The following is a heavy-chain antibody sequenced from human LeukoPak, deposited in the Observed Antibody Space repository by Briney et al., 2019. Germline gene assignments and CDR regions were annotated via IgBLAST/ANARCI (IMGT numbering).Heavy chain of an antibody. V-gene: IGHV4-34*01. CDR2: IYYSGST. CDR1: GGSFSGYY. J-gene: IGHJ4*02. CDR3: ARVIWYYYDTSAYFFDY. D-gene: IGHD3-22*01. Sequence: TSETLPLTCAVYGGSFSGYYWSWIRQPPGKGLEWIGYIYYSGSTYYNPSLKSRVTISVDTSKNQFSLKLSSVTAADTAVYYCARVIWYYYDTSAYFFDYWGQGTLVTVSS.